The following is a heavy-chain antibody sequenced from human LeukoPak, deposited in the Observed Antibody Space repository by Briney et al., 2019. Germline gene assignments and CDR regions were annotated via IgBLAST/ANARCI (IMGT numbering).Heavy chain of an antibody. J-gene: IGHJ4*02. Sequence: PSETLSLTCAVYGGSFSGYYWSWIRQPPGKGLEWIGEINHSGSTNYNPSLKSRVTISVDTSKNQFSLKLSSVTAADTAVYYCATRITYSNYVDFDYWGQGTLVTVSS. V-gene: IGHV4-34*01. CDR2: INHSGST. CDR3: ATRITYSNYVDFDY. D-gene: IGHD4-11*01. CDR1: GGSFSGYY.